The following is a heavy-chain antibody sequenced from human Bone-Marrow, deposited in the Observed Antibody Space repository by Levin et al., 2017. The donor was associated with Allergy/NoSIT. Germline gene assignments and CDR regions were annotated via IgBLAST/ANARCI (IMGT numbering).Heavy chain of an antibody. V-gene: IGHV3-23*01. CDR2: ISGSGIST. Sequence: GESLKISCAASGFTFSSYAMSWVRQAPGKELEWVSAISGSGISTYYADSVKGRFTISRDNSKNTLYLQMNSLRAEDTAVYYCAMSVPALDYWGQGTLVTVSS. J-gene: IGHJ4*02. CDR3: AMSVPALDY. CDR1: GFTFSSYA.